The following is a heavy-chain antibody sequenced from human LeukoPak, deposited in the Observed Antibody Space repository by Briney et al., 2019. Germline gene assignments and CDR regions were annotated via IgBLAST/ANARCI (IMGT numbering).Heavy chain of an antibody. D-gene: IGHD4-11*01. V-gene: IGHV4-38-2*02. J-gene: IGHJ4*02. CDR2: MYHGGNP. CDR1: GYSISSGYF. Sequence: SETLSLTCTVSGYSISSGYFWGWIRQPPGKGLEWIGSMYHGGNPNYNPSLKSRVTISLDTSKNQFSLKLNSVTAADTAIYYCVRDDYNNYGEVRGQGTLVTVSS. CDR3: VRDDYNNYGEV.